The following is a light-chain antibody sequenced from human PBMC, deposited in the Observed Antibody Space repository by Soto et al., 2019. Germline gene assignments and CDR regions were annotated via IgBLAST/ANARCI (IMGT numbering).Light chain of an antibody. CDR1: QGLGTN. Sequence: TVMTQSPATLSVSPGERATLSCRASQGLGTNLAWYQQRPGQAPRLLMYGASIRAAGVPDRFSGSGSGTEFTLTISRLEPEDFTVYYCHHYETFGQGTKVDIK. CDR3: HHYET. CDR2: GAS. V-gene: IGKV3D-15*01. J-gene: IGKJ1*01.